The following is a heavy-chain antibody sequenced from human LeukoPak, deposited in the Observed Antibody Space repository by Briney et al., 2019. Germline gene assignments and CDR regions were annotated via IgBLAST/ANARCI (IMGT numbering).Heavy chain of an antibody. Sequence: GASVKVSCKASGYTFTSYGISWVRQAPGQGLEWMGWINAYNGNTNYAQKLQGRVTMTTDTSTSTAYMELRSLRSDDTAVDYCARWSYCSGGSCYWFDPWGQGTLVTVSS. CDR2: INAYNGNT. V-gene: IGHV1-18*01. J-gene: IGHJ5*02. CDR3: ARWSYCSGGSCYWFDP. CDR1: GYTFTSYG. D-gene: IGHD2-15*01.